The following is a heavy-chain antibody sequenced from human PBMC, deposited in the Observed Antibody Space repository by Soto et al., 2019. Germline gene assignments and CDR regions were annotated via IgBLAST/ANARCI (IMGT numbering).Heavy chain of an antibody. Sequence: PGESLKISCKGSGYSFTTYWIGWVRQVSVKGLEWMGIIYPGDSETRYSPSFQGQVTISADKSNTTAYLQWSGLKASDTSMYYCARQRLEAAFDAFDIWGQGTMVTVSS. J-gene: IGHJ3*02. V-gene: IGHV5-51*01. CDR2: IYPGDSET. CDR3: ARQRLEAAFDAFDI. D-gene: IGHD6-13*01. CDR1: GYSFTTYW.